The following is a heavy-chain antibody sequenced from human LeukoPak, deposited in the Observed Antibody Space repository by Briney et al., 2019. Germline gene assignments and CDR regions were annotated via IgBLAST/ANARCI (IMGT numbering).Heavy chain of an antibody. CDR1: GFTFDDYG. D-gene: IGHD3-10*01. CDR3: ARGSGSYCDL. Sequence: GGSLRLSCAASGFTFDDYGMSWVRQAPGKGLEWVANIKQDEGEKYYVDSVKGRFTISRDNAKNSVYLQMNSLRAEDTAVYYCARGSGSYCDLWGQGTLVTASS. V-gene: IGHV3-7*01. CDR2: IKQDEGEK. J-gene: IGHJ5*02.